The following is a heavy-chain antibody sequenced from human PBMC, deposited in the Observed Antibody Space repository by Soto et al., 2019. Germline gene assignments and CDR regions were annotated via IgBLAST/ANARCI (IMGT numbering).Heavy chain of an antibody. Sequence: EVQLVESGGGLVQPGGSLKLSCAVSGFTFSGSAMHWVRQASGKGLEWVGRIRSKSNSYATAYAAPVKGRFTISRDDSKNTAYLQMNSLKTEDTAVYYCTRGYGDYVRDYWGQGTLVTVSS. D-gene: IGHD4-17*01. V-gene: IGHV3-73*01. CDR3: TRGYGDYVRDY. CDR2: IRSKSNSYAT. CDR1: GFTFSGSA. J-gene: IGHJ4*02.